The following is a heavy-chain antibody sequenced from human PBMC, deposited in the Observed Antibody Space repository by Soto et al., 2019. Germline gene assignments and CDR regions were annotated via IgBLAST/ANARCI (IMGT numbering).Heavy chain of an antibody. V-gene: IGHV3-23*01. Sequence: GGSLRLSCVASGFAFKAYAMGWVRQAPGKGLEWVSSITATNGNTYYADSVRGRFTISRDNSRNSLFLQMNGLRPEDSALYYCAKDEGTSSTVFDYWGQGTLVTVSS. J-gene: IGHJ4*02. D-gene: IGHD4-4*01. CDR3: AKDEGTSSTVFDY. CDR2: ITATNGNT. CDR1: GFAFKAYA.